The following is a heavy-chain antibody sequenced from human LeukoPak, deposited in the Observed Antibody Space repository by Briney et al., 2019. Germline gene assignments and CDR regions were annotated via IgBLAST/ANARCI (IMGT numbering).Heavy chain of an antibody. Sequence: ASVKVSCKASGYPFIGNYIHWVRQAPGQGLEWMGWINPNSGGTQYSQKFQGRVTLTRDTSITTGYMELSGLTSDDTAVYYCASLSYYDLSGYFYWGQGTLVTVFS. CDR2: INPNSGGT. J-gene: IGHJ4*02. CDR3: ASLSYYDLSGYFY. CDR1: GYPFIGNY. V-gene: IGHV1-2*02. D-gene: IGHD3-22*01.